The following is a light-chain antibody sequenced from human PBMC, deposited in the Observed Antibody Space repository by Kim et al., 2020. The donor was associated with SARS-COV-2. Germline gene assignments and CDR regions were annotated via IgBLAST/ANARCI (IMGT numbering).Light chain of an antibody. V-gene: IGKV3-11*01. CDR1: QSVSSY. J-gene: IGKJ2*03. CDR3: QQRSKWPPYS. Sequence: EIVLTQSPATLSLSPGERATLSCRASQSVSSYLAWYQQKPGQAPRLLIYDASNRATGIPARFNGSGSGTDFTLTISSLEPEDFAVYYCQQRSKWPPYSFGQGTKLEI. CDR2: DAS.